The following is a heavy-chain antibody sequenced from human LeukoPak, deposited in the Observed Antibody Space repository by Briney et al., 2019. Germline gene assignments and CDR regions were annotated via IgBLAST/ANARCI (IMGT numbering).Heavy chain of an antibody. Sequence: SETLSLTCTVSGGSISSSSYSWGWIRQPPGKGLEWIGSIYYSGSTYYNPSLKSRVTISVDTSKNQFSLKLSSVTAADTAVYYCAGLDLGFHYYDSSGYYGWFDPWGQGTLVTVSS. CDR2: IYYSGST. V-gene: IGHV4-39*01. CDR1: GGSISSSSYS. J-gene: IGHJ5*02. CDR3: AGLDLGFHYYDSSGYYGWFDP. D-gene: IGHD3-22*01.